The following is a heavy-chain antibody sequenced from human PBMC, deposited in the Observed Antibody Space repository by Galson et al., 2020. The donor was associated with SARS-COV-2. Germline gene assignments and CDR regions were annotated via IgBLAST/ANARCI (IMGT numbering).Heavy chain of an antibody. J-gene: IGHJ4*02. CDR2: ISAYNGNT. Sequence: SVKVSCKASGYTFTSYGISWVRQAPGQGLEWLGWISAYNGNTIYAQKLQDRVTLTTDTSTNTAYMDLRSLTSDDTAVYYCARDEAVAGAFDYWGQGTLVTVSS. D-gene: IGHD6-19*01. CDR1: GYTFTSYG. CDR3: ARDEAVAGAFDY. V-gene: IGHV1-18*01.